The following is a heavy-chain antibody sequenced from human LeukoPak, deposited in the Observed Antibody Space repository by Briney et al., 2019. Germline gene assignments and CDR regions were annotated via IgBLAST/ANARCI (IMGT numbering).Heavy chain of an antibody. Sequence: GGSLRLSCAASGFTFSDYSMNWVRQAPGKGLEWVASTSSGSSWIYYADSVRGRFTISRDNAKNLLYLQMNSLRVEDTAIYYCARDAGGRTQREGWFDPWGQGTLVTVSS. CDR3: ARDAGGRTQREGWFDP. CDR2: TSSGSSWI. D-gene: IGHD1-1*01. J-gene: IGHJ5*02. V-gene: IGHV3-21*06. CDR1: GFTFSDYS.